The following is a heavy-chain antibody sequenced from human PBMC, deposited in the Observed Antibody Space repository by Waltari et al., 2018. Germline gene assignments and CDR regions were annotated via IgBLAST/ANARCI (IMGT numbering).Heavy chain of an antibody. V-gene: IGHV4-39*01. CDR2: MYYSGGT. CDR3: VRHARTTSGGKHFDH. CDR1: GDSISSSSYY. J-gene: IGHJ4*02. Sequence: QLQLQESGPGLVKASETLSLTCTVSGDSISSSSYYWGWVRQPPGKGLEGIGTMYYSGGTYYNPALKGRVTIAGDTSKSQFSLKLSSVTAADTSMYYCVRHARTTSGGKHFDHWGQGMLVTVSP. D-gene: IGHD2-15*01.